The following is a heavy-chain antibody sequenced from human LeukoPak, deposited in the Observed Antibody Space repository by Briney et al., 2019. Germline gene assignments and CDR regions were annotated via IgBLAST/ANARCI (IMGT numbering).Heavy chain of an antibody. CDR1: GGTFTSYA. Sequence: AASVKVSCKASGGTFTSYAISWVRQAPGQGLEWMGGIIPIFGTANYAQKFQGRVTITADKSTSTAYMELSSLRSEDTAVYYCARVESEDYYDSSGYLTYYYMDVWGKGTTVTVSS. J-gene: IGHJ6*03. CDR2: IIPIFGTA. CDR3: ARVESEDYYDSSGYLTYYYMDV. V-gene: IGHV1-69*06. D-gene: IGHD3-22*01.